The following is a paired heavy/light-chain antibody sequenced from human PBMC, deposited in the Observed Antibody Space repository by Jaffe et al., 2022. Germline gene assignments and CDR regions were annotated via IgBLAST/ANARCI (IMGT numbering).Heavy chain of an antibody. CDR2: INPSGGST. CDR1: GYTFTSYY. J-gene: IGHJ4*02. D-gene: IGHD2-2*01. CDR3: ARGAPAPHYCSSTSCYVGEFDY. Sequence: QVQLVQSGAEVKKPGASVKVSCKASGYTFTSYYMHWVRQAPGQGLEWMGIINPSGGSTSYAQKFQGRVTMTRDTSTSTVYMELSSLRSEDTAVYYCARGAPAPHYCSSTSCYVGEFDYWGQGTLVTVSS. V-gene: IGHV1-46*03.
Light chain of an antibody. Sequence: SYVLTQPPSVSVAPGKTARITCGGNNIGSKSVHWYQQKPGQAPVLVIYYDSDRPSGIPERFSGSNSGNTATLTISRVEAGDEADYYCQVWDSSSDHAVFGGGTQLTVL. CDR1: NIGSKS. J-gene: IGLJ7*01. CDR3: QVWDSSSDHAV. V-gene: IGLV3-21*04. CDR2: YDS.